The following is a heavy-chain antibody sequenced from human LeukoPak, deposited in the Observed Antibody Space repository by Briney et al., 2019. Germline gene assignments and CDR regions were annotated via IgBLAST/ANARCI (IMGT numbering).Heavy chain of an antibody. V-gene: IGHV4-30-2*01. D-gene: IGHD5-18*01. CDR3: ARYERRGYTYGIDY. CDR1: GGSISSGGYY. J-gene: IGHJ4*02. CDR2: IYHSGST. Sequence: PSETLSLTCTVSGGSISSGGYYWSWIRQPPGKGLEWIGYIYHSGSTYYNPSLKSRVTISVDTSKNQFSLKVNSVTAADTAVYYCARYERRGYTYGIDYWGQGTLVTVSS.